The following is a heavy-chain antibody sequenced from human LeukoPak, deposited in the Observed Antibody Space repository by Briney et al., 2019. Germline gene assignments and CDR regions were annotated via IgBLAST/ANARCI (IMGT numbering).Heavy chain of an antibody. V-gene: IGHV3-23*01. CDR2: SSGSGSST. CDR3: ARGDKYSGSYYFDY. Sequence: GGSLRLSCAVSGFTFSTYAMSWVRQAPGKGLEWVSGSSGSGSSTYYADSVKGRFTISRDNSKNTLYLQMNSLRAEDTATYYRARGDKYSGSYYFDYWGQGTLVTVSS. D-gene: IGHD1-26*01. CDR1: GFTFSTYA. J-gene: IGHJ4*02.